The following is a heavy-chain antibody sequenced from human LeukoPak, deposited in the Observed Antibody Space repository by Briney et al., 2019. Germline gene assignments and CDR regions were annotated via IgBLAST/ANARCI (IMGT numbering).Heavy chain of an antibody. V-gene: IGHV4-59*01. Sequence: SETLSLTCTVSGASISSYYWSWIRQPPGKGLEWIGYIYYSGSTNYNPSLKSRVTISVDTSKNQFSLKLSSVTAADTAVYYCARAYYYDSSGYGGVDYWGQGTLVTVSS. CDR1: GASISSYY. J-gene: IGHJ4*02. D-gene: IGHD3-22*01. CDR2: IYYSGST. CDR3: ARAYYYDSSGYGGVDY.